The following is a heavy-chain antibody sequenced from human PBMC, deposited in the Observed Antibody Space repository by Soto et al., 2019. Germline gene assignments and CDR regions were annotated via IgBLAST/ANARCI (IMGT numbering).Heavy chain of an antibody. J-gene: IGHJ4*02. CDR2: ISLGSGGT. Sequence: GASVKVSCKASGYSFTNYAMHWVRQAPGQRPEWMGWISLGSGGTKLSQNFQGRLSLTRDTSANIAYMELSSLRSEDTAMYYCARAYCSPTICYNSDYWGQGXQVTVSS. D-gene: IGHD2-2*02. V-gene: IGHV1-3*01. CDR3: ARAYCSPTICYNSDY. CDR1: GYSFTNYA.